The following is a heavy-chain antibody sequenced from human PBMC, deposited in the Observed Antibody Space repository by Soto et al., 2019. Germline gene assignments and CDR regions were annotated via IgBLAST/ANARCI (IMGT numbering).Heavy chain of an antibody. CDR3: TTGRIAAITNVAPDADVYDI. J-gene: IGHJ3*02. D-gene: IGHD6-13*01. CDR2: IKSKTDGGTT. V-gene: IGHV3-15*01. Sequence: GGSLILSCATSGFTFSNAWMSWVRQAPGKGLEWVGRIKSKTDGGTTDYAAPVKGRFTISRDDSKNTLYLQMNSLKTEDTAVYYCTTGRIAAITNVAPDADVYDISAQGTMVLVS. CDR1: GFTFSNAW.